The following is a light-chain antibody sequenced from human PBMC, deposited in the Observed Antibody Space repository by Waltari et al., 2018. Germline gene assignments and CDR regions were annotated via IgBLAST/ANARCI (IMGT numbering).Light chain of an antibody. CDR1: RNNIGFYDL. Sequence: QSALTQPASVSGSPGQSITISCTGSRNNIGFYDLVSWYQQHPGKAPKLIIFDVIKRPSGVSDRFSGSTSGNTASLTISGLETEDDADYYCCSYSGSSSFPYVFGPGTKVTVL. CDR2: DVI. CDR3: CSYSGSSSFPYV. V-gene: IGLV2-23*02. J-gene: IGLJ1*01.